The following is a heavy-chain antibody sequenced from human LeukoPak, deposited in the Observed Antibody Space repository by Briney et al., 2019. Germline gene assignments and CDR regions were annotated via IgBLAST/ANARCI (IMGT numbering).Heavy chain of an antibody. Sequence: GGSLRLSCAASGFTFSSYGMHWVRQAPGKGLEWVAVISYDGSDKYYADSVKGRFTISRDNSKNTLYLQMNSLRAEDTAVYYCAKIRVIFNWNYAYYFDYWGQGSLVTVS. J-gene: IGHJ4*02. D-gene: IGHD1-7*01. CDR2: ISYDGSDK. CDR1: GFTFSSYG. CDR3: AKIRVIFNWNYAYYFDY. V-gene: IGHV3-30*18.